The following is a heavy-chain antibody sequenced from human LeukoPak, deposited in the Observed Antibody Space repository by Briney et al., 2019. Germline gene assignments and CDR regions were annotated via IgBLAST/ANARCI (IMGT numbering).Heavy chain of an antibody. CDR2: ISSSSSYI. D-gene: IGHD3-10*01. Sequence: PGGSLRLSCAASGFTFSSYSMNWVRQAPGKGLEWVSSISSSSSYIYYADSVKGRFTISRGNAKNSLYLQMNSLRAEDTAVYYCARDIEGSFDFDYWGQRTLVTVSS. V-gene: IGHV3-21*01. J-gene: IGHJ4*02. CDR1: GFTFSSYS. CDR3: ARDIEGSFDFDY.